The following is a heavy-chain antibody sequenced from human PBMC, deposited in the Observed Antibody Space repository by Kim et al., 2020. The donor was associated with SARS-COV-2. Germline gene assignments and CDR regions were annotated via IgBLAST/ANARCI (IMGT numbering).Heavy chain of an antibody. CDR1: GFTFSGSA. Sequence: GGSLRLSCAASGFTFSGSAMHWVRQASGKGLEWVGRIRSKANSYATAYAASVKGRFTISRDDSKNTAYLQMNSLKTEDTAVYYCHSSSYDSSGYLAYYYYGMDVWGQGTTVTVSS. D-gene: IGHD3-22*01. J-gene: IGHJ6*02. V-gene: IGHV3-73*01. CDR3: HSSSYDSSGYLAYYYYGMDV. CDR2: IRSKANSYAT.